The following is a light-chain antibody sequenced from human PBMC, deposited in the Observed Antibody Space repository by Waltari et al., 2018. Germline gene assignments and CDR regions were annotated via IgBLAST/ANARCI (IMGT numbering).Light chain of an antibody. CDR1: SGHSRNI. CDR2: INSDGSH. J-gene: IGLJ3*02. Sequence: QLVLTQSPSASASLGASVKLTCTLDSGHSRNIVAWLQQQPEKGPRYLMKINSDGSHTKGDEIPDRFSGSSSGAERYLIISSAQSEDEADYYCQTGGHGTWVFGGGTKLTVL. CDR3: QTGGHGTWV. V-gene: IGLV4-69*01.